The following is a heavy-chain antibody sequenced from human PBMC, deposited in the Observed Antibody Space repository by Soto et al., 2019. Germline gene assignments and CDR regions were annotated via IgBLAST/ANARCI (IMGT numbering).Heavy chain of an antibody. CDR1: EGTFASYS. J-gene: IGHJ6*02. V-gene: IGHV1-69*06. CDR3: ARDPVDLFGYLDV. D-gene: IGHD2-21*01. CDR2: IIPLMGTV. Sequence: QEELVQSGAEVKKPGSSVNVSCRTSEGTFASYSITWLRQAPGQRLEWMGEIIPLMGTVNYAQKFQDRVTITGDRSTSTVYMALSSLRSDDTAVYYCARDPVDLFGYLDVWGQGTPVTVSS.